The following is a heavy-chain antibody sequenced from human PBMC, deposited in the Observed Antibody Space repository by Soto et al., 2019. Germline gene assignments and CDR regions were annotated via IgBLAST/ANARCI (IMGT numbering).Heavy chain of an antibody. J-gene: IGHJ4*02. CDR2: FIAMLGTP. CDR1: GGTFGSQG. CDR3: ARRAMANFDY. D-gene: IGHD5-18*01. V-gene: IGHV1-69*13. Sequence: SVKVSCKASGGTFGSQGIAWVRQAPGQGLEWMGGFIAMLGTPTYAKKVQGRATISADESLTSSYLELRSLRSEDTGVYFCARRAMANFDYWGQGTVVTVSS.